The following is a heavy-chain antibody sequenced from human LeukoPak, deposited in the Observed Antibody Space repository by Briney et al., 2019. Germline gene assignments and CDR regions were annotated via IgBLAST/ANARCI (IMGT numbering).Heavy chain of an antibody. Sequence: PGGSLRLSCAASGFIFSSYALSWVRQAPGKGLEWVSSISGSGASTYYADSVKGRFTISRDDSKNTVYLQMSSLRAEDTAVYYCAKGLAGYYSDSGGYRYYFDYWGQGTLVTVSS. CDR2: ISGSGAST. V-gene: IGHV3-23*01. J-gene: IGHJ4*02. D-gene: IGHD3-22*01. CDR1: GFIFSSYA. CDR3: AKGLAGYYSDSGGYRYYFDY.